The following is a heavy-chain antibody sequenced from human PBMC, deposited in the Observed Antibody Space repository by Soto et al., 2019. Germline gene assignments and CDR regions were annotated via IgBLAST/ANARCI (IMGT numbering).Heavy chain of an antibody. CDR3: ARNPSGVDIPSMAD. J-gene: IGHJ4*02. D-gene: IGHD5-12*01. CDR2: IRNHGGDQ. V-gene: IGHV3-33*03. CDR1: GVIFNNQG. Sequence: QVQLVESGGGVVQPGRSLKLSCVASGVIFNNQGMHWVRQAPGKGLEWVAFIRNHGGDQYYADSVKGRFIISRDNSRNTLYLQMNSLAAEDTAVYYCARNPSGVDIPSMADWGQGTRVTVSS.